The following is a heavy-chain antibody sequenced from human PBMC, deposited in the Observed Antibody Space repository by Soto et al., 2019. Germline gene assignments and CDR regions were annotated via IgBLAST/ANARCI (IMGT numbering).Heavy chain of an antibody. V-gene: IGHV3-9*01. CDR1: GFTFDDYA. Sequence: EVQLVESGGGLVQPGRSLRLSCAASGFTFDDYAMHWVRQAPGKSLEWVSGISWNSGSIGYADSVKGRFTNSRDNAKNSLYLQMNSLRAEDTALYYCAKPPEVGGAFDIWGQGTMVTVSS. CDR2: ISWNSGSI. CDR3: AKPPEVGGAFDI. J-gene: IGHJ3*02. D-gene: IGHD2-2*01.